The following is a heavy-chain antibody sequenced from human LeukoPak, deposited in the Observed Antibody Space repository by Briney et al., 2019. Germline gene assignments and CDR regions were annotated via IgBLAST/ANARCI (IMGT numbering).Heavy chain of an antibody. CDR2: ISGSDGST. CDR1: GFTFSNYA. V-gene: IGHV3-23*01. Sequence: PGGSLRLSCTASGFTFSNYAMSWVRQAPGKGLEWVSTISGSDGSTSYADSVKGRFTISRDNAKNTLYLQMNSLRAEDTAVYYCATAYCGDDCSGYWGQGTLVTVSS. CDR3: ATAYCGDDCSGY. J-gene: IGHJ4*02. D-gene: IGHD2-21*01.